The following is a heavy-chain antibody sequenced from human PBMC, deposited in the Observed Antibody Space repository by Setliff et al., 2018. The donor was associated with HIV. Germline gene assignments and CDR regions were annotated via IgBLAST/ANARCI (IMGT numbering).Heavy chain of an antibody. CDR2: TSPNRDGT. CDR1: GYTFTAYY. V-gene: IGHV1-2*02. CDR3: ARRGYFDY. J-gene: IGHJ4*02. Sequence: ASVKVSCKASGYTFTAYYIHWVRQAPGQGLEWMGWTSPNRDGTNYAQKFQGRVTMTRDTSMRTVYMELRSLTSDDTAVYYCARRGYFDYWGQGTPVTVSS.